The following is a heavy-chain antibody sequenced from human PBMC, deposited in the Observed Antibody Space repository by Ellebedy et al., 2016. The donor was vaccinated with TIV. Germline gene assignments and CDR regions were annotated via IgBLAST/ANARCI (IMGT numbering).Heavy chain of an antibody. J-gene: IGHJ4*02. V-gene: IGHV3-21*01. CDR2: ISSSSSYI. CDR1: GFTFSSYS. CDR3: ARVDQRSSGWYDGGGVVDY. D-gene: IGHD6-19*01. Sequence: GGSLRLSCAASGFTFSSYSMNWVRQAPGKGLEWVSSISSSSSYIYYADSVKGRFTISRDNAKNSLYLQMNSLRAEDTAVYYCARVDQRSSGWYDGGGVVDYWGQGTLVTVSS.